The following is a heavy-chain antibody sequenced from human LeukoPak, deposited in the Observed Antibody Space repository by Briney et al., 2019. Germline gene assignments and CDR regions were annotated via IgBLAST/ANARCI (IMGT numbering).Heavy chain of an antibody. CDR1: GGSISSYY. CDR2: IYTLGST. J-gene: IGHJ5*02. Sequence: PSETLSLTCTVSGGSISSYYWSWIRQPAGKGLEWIGRIYTLGSTNYNPSLKSRVTMSLDTSKNQFSLKLTSVTAADTAVYYCARDRGGNIAAKFDPWGQGTLVTVSS. CDR3: ARDRGGNIAAKFDP. D-gene: IGHD6-25*01. V-gene: IGHV4-4*07.